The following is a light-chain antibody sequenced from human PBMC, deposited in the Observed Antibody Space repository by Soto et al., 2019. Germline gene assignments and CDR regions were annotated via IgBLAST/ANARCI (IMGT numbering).Light chain of an antibody. V-gene: IGKV3-11*01. J-gene: IGKJ5*01. CDR2: DAS. CDR3: QQRSNWPIT. Sequence: TQSPATLPLSPGASSTLSCRASQSVSSDLSWYQQKPGQAPRLLIYDASNRATGIPARFSGSGSGTDFTLTISSLEPEDFAVYYCQQRSNWPITFGQGTRLEIK. CDR1: QSVSSD.